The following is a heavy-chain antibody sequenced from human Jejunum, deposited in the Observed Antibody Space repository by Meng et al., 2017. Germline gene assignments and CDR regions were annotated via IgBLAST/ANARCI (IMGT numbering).Heavy chain of an antibody. CDR3: AREGISITWYYFDY. CDR2: ITSSGSTK. V-gene: IGHV3-48*03. D-gene: IGHD6-13*01. J-gene: IGHJ4*02. CDR1: GFTFSSYE. Sequence: GESLKISCAASGFTFSSYEMNWVRQAPGKGLEWVSYITSSGSTKYYADSVKGRFTISRDNAKNSLYLQMNRLRAEDTAVYYCAREGISITWYYFDYWGQGTLVTVSS.